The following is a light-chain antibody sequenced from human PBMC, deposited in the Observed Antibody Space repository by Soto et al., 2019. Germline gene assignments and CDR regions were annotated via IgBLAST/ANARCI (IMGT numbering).Light chain of an antibody. J-gene: IGKJ1*01. CDR2: AAS. CDR3: QQYDNWPPWT. CDR1: QSVSSS. V-gene: IGKV3-15*01. Sequence: EIVMTQSPATLSVSPGGRATLSCRASQSVSSSLAWYQQKPGQAPRLLIYAASTRATGVPARFSGSGSGTEFPLTISSLQSEDFAVYFCQQYDNWPPWTFGQGTKVEIK.